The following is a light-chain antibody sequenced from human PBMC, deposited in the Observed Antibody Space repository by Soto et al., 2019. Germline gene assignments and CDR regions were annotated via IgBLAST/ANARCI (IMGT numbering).Light chain of an antibody. CDR2: GAS. CDR3: QQYGTSPALT. J-gene: IGKJ4*01. V-gene: IGKV3-20*01. CDR1: QSVTSSY. Sequence: EIVLTQSPGTLSLSPGERATLSCRASQSVTSSYLAWYQQKPGQAPRLLISGASSRATGIPDRFSGSGSGTDFTLTISRLEPEDFAVYYCQQYGTSPALTFGGGTKVDIK.